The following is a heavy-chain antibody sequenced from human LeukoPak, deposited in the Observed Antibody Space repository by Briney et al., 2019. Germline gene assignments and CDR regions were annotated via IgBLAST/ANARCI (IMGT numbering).Heavy chain of an antibody. Sequence: NPSETLSLTCAVYGGSFTDYYWNWIRQPPGKGLEWIGEINHSGITHYNPSLKSRVTMSVDTSKKQFSLKLSSVTAADTAVYYCARHAVEAASRWFDPWGQGTLVTVSS. D-gene: IGHD1-1*01. CDR3: ARHAVEAASRWFDP. V-gene: IGHV4-34*01. J-gene: IGHJ5*02. CDR1: GGSFTDYY. CDR2: INHSGIT.